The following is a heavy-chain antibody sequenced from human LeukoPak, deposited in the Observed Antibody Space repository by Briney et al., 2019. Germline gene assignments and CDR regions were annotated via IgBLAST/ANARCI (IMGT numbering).Heavy chain of an antibody. Sequence: GGSLRLSCAASGFTFSSYAMSWVRQAPGKGLEWVSAISGSGGSTYYADSVKGRFTISRDNSKNTLYLQMNSLRAEDTAVYYCATNQPLYGGNSGLFDYWGQGTLVTVSS. CDR3: ATNQPLYGGNSGLFDY. CDR1: GFTFSSYA. V-gene: IGHV3-23*01. CDR2: ISGSGGST. D-gene: IGHD4-23*01. J-gene: IGHJ4*02.